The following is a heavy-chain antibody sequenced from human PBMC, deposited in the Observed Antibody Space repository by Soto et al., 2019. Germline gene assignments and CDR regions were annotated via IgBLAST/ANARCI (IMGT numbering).Heavy chain of an antibody. CDR3: ASAPYSSGLAHFDY. V-gene: IGHV3-33*01. J-gene: IGHJ4*02. CDR2: IWYDGSNK. CDR1: GFTFSSYG. Sequence: QVQLVESGGGVVQPGRSLRLSCAASGFTFSSYGMHWVRQAPGKGLEWVAVIWYDGSNKYYADSVKGRFTISRDNSKNTVYSAMNSLRAEDTAVYYCASAPYSSGLAHFDYWGQGTLVTVSS. D-gene: IGHD6-19*01.